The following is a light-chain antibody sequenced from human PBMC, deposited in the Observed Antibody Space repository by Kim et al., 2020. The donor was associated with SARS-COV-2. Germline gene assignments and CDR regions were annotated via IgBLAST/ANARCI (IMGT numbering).Light chain of an antibody. CDR3: QQSYRTPYT. Sequence: SASVGDRVNITCRASQSITNYLNWYQLKPGKAPKLLIYAASSLQSGVPSRFSGSGSGTEFTLTISSLQREDFATYYCQQSYRTPYTSGQGTKLEI. J-gene: IGKJ2*01. CDR2: AAS. CDR1: QSITNY. V-gene: IGKV1-39*01.